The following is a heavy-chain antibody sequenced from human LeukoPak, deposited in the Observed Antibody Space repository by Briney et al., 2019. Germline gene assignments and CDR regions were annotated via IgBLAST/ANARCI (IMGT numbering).Heavy chain of an antibody. CDR1: GYTFTTYY. Sequence: ASVKVSCKASGYTFTTYYMHWVRQAPGQGLEWMGLINPTGGSTGYAQKFQGRVTMTRDMSTSTDYMELSSLRSEDTAIYYCARDNSVGDNAWWFDPWGQGTLVTVSS. V-gene: IGHV1-46*01. CDR2: INPTGGST. CDR3: ARDNSVGDNAWWFDP. D-gene: IGHD1-26*01. J-gene: IGHJ5*02.